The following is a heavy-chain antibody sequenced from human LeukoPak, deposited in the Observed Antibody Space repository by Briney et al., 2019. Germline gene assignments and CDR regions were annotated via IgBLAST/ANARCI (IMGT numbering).Heavy chain of an antibody. CDR3: ARLSSSGWYPHDY. CDR2: IYYSGST. V-gene: IGHV4-39*07. D-gene: IGHD6-19*01. J-gene: IGHJ4*02. CDR1: GGSISSSSYY. Sequence: SETLSLTCTVSGGSISSSSYYWGWIRQPPGKGLEWIGSIYYSGSTNYNPSLKSRVTISVDTSKNQFSLKLSSVTAADTAVYYCARLSSSGWYPHDYWGQGTLVTVSS.